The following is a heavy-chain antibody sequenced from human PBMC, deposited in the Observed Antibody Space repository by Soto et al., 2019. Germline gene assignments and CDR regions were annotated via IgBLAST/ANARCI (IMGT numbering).Heavy chain of an antibody. Sequence: EIKNILASVKVSCKASGGTFSSYAISWVRQAPGQGLEWMGGIIPIFGTANYAQKFQGRVTITADESTSTAYMELSSLRSEDTAVYYCARDCKLGSLGYWGQGTLVTVSS. J-gene: IGHJ4*02. CDR1: GGTFSSYA. CDR3: ARDCKLGSLGY. CDR2: IIPIFGTA. D-gene: IGHD3-10*01. V-gene: IGHV1-69*13.